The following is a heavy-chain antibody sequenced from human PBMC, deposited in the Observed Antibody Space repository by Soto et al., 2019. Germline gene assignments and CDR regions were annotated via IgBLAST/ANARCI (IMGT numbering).Heavy chain of an antibody. CDR2: ISYDGSNK. CDR1: GFTFSSYG. CDR3: AKDRQSIVVVPAAQYYYYGMDV. D-gene: IGHD2-2*01. V-gene: IGHV3-30*18. J-gene: IGHJ6*02. Sequence: PGGSLRLSCAASGFTFSSYGMHWVRQTPGKGLEWVAVISYDGSNKYYADSVKGRFTISRDNSKNTLYLQMNSLRAEDTAVYYCAKDRQSIVVVPAAQYYYYGMDVWGQGTTVTVSS.